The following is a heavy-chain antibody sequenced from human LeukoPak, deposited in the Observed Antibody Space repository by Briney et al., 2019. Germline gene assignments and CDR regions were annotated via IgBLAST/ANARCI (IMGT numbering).Heavy chain of an antibody. D-gene: IGHD5-24*01. CDR3: ARGGDGYNYYFDY. V-gene: IGHV3-21*01. CDR2: ISSSSSYI. J-gene: IGHJ4*02. CDR1: GFTFSSYS. Sequence: GGSLRLSCAASGFTFSSYSMNWVRQAPGKGLEWVSSISSSSSYIYYADSVKGRFTISRDNAKNSLYLQMNSLRAEDTAVYYCARGGDGYNYYFDYWGQGTLVTVSS.